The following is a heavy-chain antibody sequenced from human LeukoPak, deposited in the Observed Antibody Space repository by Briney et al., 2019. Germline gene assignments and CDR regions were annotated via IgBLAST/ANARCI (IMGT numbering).Heavy chain of an antibody. CDR1: GFTFGSYA. CDR3: AKCSGAYYYDGSIYYHSFDY. J-gene: IGHJ4*02. CDR2: ILKNGGST. V-gene: IGHV3-23*01. Sequence: GGSLRLSCAASGFTFGSYAMSWVRQTPGKGLEWVSAILKNGGSTYYADSVKGRFTISKDNSRNTLYLQMNSLRADDAAVYYCAKCSGAYYYDGSIYYHSFDYWGQGTLVTVSS. D-gene: IGHD3-22*01.